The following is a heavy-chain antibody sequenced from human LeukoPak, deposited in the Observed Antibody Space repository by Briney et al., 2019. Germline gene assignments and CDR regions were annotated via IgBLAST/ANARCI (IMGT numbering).Heavy chain of an antibody. CDR2: IYYSGST. Sequence: SETLSLTCTVSGGSISSSSCYWGWIRQPPGKGLEWIGSIYYSGSTYYNPSLKSRVTISVDTSKNQFSLKLSSVTAADTAVYYCAGITGTTGGNYFDYWGQGTLVTVSS. CDR1: GGSISSSSCY. CDR3: AGITGTTGGNYFDY. D-gene: IGHD1-7*01. J-gene: IGHJ4*02. V-gene: IGHV4-39*01.